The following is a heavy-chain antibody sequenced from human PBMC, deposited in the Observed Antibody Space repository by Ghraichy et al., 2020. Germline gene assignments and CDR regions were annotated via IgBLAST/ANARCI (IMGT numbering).Heavy chain of an antibody. Sequence: ASVKVSCKVSGYTLTELSMHWVRQAPGKGLEWMGGFDPEDGETIYAQKFQGRVTMTEDTSTDTAYMELSSLRSEDTAVYYCATDSMPGKRSRYWYFDLWGRGTLVTVSS. CDR1: GYTLTELS. CDR2: FDPEDGET. CDR3: ATDSMPGKRSRYWYFDL. V-gene: IGHV1-24*01. J-gene: IGHJ2*01. D-gene: IGHD2/OR15-2a*01.